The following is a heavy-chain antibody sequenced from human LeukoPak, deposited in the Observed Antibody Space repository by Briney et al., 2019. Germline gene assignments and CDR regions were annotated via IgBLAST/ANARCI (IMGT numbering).Heavy chain of an antibody. Sequence: PGGSLRLSCAASGFTFSNAWMSWVRQAPGKGLEWVGRIKSKTDGGTTDYAAPVKGRFTISRDDSKNTLYLQMNSLRVEDTAVYYCAKDTPRGYNYGYFDYWGQETLLTVSS. J-gene: IGHJ4*02. D-gene: IGHD5-18*01. CDR1: GFTFSNAW. CDR3: AKDTPRGYNYGYFDY. CDR2: IKSKTDGGTT. V-gene: IGHV3-15*01.